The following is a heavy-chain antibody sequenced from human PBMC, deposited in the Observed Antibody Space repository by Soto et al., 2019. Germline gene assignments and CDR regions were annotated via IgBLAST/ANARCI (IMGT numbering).Heavy chain of an antibody. J-gene: IGHJ4*02. Sequence: ASVKVSCKASGYTFTSFGISWVRQAPGQGLEWMGWISPYNGDTDYVQKLQGRVTMTTDTSTSTAYMELRSVRSDDTAVYYCARVGVSSWYYFDYWGQGTLVTVSS. D-gene: IGHD6-13*01. CDR2: ISPYNGDT. V-gene: IGHV1-18*01. CDR1: GYTFTSFG. CDR3: ARVGVSSWYYFDY.